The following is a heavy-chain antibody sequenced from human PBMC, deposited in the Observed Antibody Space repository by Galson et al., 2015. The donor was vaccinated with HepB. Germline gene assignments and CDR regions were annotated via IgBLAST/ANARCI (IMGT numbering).Heavy chain of an antibody. CDR1: GFDFRSNG. CDR2: IGGIDTKI. CDR3: ARYGSGCHYKDPFDY. V-gene: IGHV3-48*01. Sequence: SLRLSCAASGFDFRSNGMNWVRQAPGKGLEWVSHIGGIDTKIFYADSVKGRFTISRDNAKNSLYLQMNNLRVEDTALYYCARYGSGCHYKDPFDYWGQGTLVTVSS. D-gene: IGHD3-10*01. J-gene: IGHJ4*02.